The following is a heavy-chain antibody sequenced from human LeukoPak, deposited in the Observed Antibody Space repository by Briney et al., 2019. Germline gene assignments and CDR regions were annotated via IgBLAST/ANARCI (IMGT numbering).Heavy chain of an antibody. CDR1: GFTFSSYS. D-gene: IGHD4-17*01. V-gene: IGHV3-21*01. J-gene: IGHJ4*02. CDR2: ISSSSSYI. Sequence: GGSLRLSCAASGFTFSSYSMNWVRQAPGKGLEWASSISSSSSYIYYADSVKGRFTISRDNAKNSLYLQMNSLRAEDTAVYYCARDRAAVTTPPFDYWGQGTLVAVSS. CDR3: ARDRAAVTTPPFDY.